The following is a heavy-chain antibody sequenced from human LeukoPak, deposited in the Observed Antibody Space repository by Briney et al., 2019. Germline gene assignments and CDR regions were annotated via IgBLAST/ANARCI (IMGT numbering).Heavy chain of an antibody. CDR1: GFTFSTHA. J-gene: IGHJ4*02. CDR2: ISISGDTT. V-gene: IGHV3-23*01. CDR3: ANEIRPNDY. Sequence: GGSLRLSCGASGFTFSTHAMTWVRQAPGKGLEWVSAISISGDTTYYADAVKGRFTISRDNSKNTVYLQMNSLRDEDTAVYYCANEIRPNDYWGQGTLVTVSS. D-gene: IGHD4-17*01.